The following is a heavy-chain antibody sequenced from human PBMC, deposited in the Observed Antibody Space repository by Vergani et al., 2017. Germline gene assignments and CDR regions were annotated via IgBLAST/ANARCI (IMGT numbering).Heavy chain of an antibody. J-gene: IGHJ4*02. CDR3: ARDSTIVVVPAAINAAGDY. Sequence: QVQLVESGGGVVQPGRSLRLSCAASGFTFSSYGMHWVRQAPGKGLEWVAVIWYDGSNKYYADSVKGRFTISRDNSKNTLYLQMNSLRAEDTAVYYCARDSTIVVVPAAINAAGDYWGQGTLVTVSS. D-gene: IGHD2-2*02. CDR1: GFTFSSYG. CDR2: IWYDGSNK. V-gene: IGHV3-33*01.